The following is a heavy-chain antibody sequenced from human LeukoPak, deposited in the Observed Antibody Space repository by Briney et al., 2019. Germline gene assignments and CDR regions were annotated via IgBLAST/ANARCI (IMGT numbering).Heavy chain of an antibody. J-gene: IGHJ4*02. D-gene: IGHD2-21*02. CDR3: AKGGDCNYLVDY. CDR2: IRYDGSRK. V-gene: IGHV3-30*02. Sequence: GGSLRLSCAASGFSFTKNDMHWVRQAPGKGLEWMTFIRYDGSRKYYADSVKGRFTISRDNSKNTLYLQMNSLRLEDASVYYCAKGGDCNYLVDYWGQGTRVTVSS. CDR1: GFSFTKND.